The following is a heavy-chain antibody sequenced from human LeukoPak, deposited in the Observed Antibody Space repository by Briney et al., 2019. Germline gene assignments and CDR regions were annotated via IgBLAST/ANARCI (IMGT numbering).Heavy chain of an antibody. CDR2: ISGSGSST. Sequence: GGSLRLSCAASGFTFTICAMNWVRQAPGKGLEWVSGISGSGSSTYYSDSVKGRFTISRDSSKNTVYLQMSSLRAEDTAVYYCAKAEGSHKTLIDYWGQGTLVTVSS. CDR3: AKAEGSHKTLIDY. V-gene: IGHV3-23*01. J-gene: IGHJ4*02. CDR1: GFTFTICA. D-gene: IGHD3-10*01.